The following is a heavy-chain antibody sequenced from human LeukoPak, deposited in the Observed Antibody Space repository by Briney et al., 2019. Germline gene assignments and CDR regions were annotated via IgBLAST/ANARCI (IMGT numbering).Heavy chain of an antibody. Sequence: GGSLRLSCAASGFTFSSYSMNWVRQAPGKGLEWVSSISSSSSYIYYADSVKGRFTISRDNAKNSLYLQMNSLRAEDTAVYYCAKDPNYYGSGSSYMDVWGKGTTVTISS. D-gene: IGHD3-10*01. CDR2: ISSSSSYI. J-gene: IGHJ6*03. CDR1: GFTFSSYS. CDR3: AKDPNYYGSGSSYMDV. V-gene: IGHV3-21*01.